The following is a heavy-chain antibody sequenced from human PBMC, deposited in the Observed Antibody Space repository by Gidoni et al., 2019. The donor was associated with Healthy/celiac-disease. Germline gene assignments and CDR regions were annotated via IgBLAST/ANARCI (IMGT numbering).Heavy chain of an antibody. CDR1: GFPFSSYG. J-gene: IGHJ4*02. CDR2: IRYDGSNK. V-gene: IGHV3-30*02. Sequence: QVQLVESGGGVVQPGGSLRLSCAASGFPFSSYGMHWVRQAPGKGLEGVAFIRYDGSNKYYADSVKGRFTISRDNSKNTLYLQMNSLRAEDTAVYYCAKDRSGWYQDFDYWGQGTLVTVSS. D-gene: IGHD6-19*01. CDR3: AKDRSGWYQDFDY.